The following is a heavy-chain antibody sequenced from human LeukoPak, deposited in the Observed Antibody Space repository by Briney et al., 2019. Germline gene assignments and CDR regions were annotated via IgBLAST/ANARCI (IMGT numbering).Heavy chain of an antibody. J-gene: IGHJ3*02. Sequence: SGTLSLTCAVSGGSISSKNWWIWVRQPPEKGLEWIGEIYHTGSTNYNPSLKSRVTMSVDKTKNQFSLKLSSVTAADTAIYYCARDTGGRGRLDAFDIWGQGTMVTVSS. V-gene: IGHV4-4*02. CDR1: GGSISSKNW. CDR3: ARDTGGRGRLDAFDI. D-gene: IGHD3-10*01. CDR2: IYHTGST.